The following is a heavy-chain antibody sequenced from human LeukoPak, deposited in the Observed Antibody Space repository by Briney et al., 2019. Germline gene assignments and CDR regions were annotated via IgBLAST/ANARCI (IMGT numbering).Heavy chain of an antibody. CDR3: ARSYYDILTGDHDDY. V-gene: IGHV3-21*01. CDR2: ISSSSSYI. Sequence: GGSLRLSCAASGFTFSSYSMNWVRQAPGKGLEWVSSISSSSSYIYYADSVKGRFTISRDNAKNSLYLQMNSLRAEDTAVYYCARSYYDILTGDHDDYWGQGPLVTVSS. D-gene: IGHD3-9*01. CDR1: GFTFSSYS. J-gene: IGHJ4*02.